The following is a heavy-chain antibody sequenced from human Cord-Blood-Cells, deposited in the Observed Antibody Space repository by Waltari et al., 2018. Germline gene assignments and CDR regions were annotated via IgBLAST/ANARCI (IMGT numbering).Heavy chain of an antibody. CDR2: IYYSGSP. V-gene: IGHV4-39*01. CDR1: GGSISSSSYY. CDR3: ARLHTYYDFWSGYDAFDI. J-gene: IGHJ3*02. Sequence: QLQLQESGPGLVKPSETLSLTCTVSGGSISSSSYYWGGTRQPPGKGLGWIGSIYYSGSPYYNPALMSRVTISVDTSKNQFSLRLSSVTAADTAVYYCARLHTYYDFWSGYDAFDIWGQGTMVTVSS. D-gene: IGHD3-3*01.